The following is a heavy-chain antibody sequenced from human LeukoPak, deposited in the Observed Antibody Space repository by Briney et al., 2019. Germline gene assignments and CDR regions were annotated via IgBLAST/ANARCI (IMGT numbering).Heavy chain of an antibody. J-gene: IGHJ4*02. Sequence: GGSLRLSCAASGFTFSRYSMIWVGQAPGKGLEWVSYISSSSTIYYADSVKGRFTVSRDNAKNSLYLQMDSLRAEDTAVYYCARGTYGDYSFDYWGQGTLVTVSS. CDR3: ARGTYGDYSFDY. D-gene: IGHD4-17*01. V-gene: IGHV3-48*01. CDR2: ISSSSTI. CDR1: GFTFSRYS.